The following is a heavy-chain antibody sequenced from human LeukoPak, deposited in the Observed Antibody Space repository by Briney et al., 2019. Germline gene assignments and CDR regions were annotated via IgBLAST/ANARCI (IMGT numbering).Heavy chain of an antibody. CDR1: GGTFSSYA. J-gene: IGHJ6*02. CDR3: ARVRRYCSSTSCYDYYYYYYGMDV. V-gene: IGHV1-69*13. D-gene: IGHD2-2*01. CDR2: IIPIFGTA. Sequence: SVKVSCTASGGTFSSYAISWVRQAPGQGLEWMGGIIPIFGTANYAQKFQGRVTITADESTSTAYMELSSLRSEDTAVYYCARVRRYCSSTSCYDYYYYYYGMDVWGQGTTVTVSS.